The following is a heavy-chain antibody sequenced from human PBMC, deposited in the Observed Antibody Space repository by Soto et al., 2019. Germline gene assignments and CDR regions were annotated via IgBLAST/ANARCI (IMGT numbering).Heavy chain of an antibody. D-gene: IGHD6-6*01. Sequence: GASVKVSCKASGYTFIGSYIHWVRQAPGQGLEWMGWMNPTSGDAGYAQKFLGRVTMTRDTSIRTAHMELSRLRSDDTAVYYCARDGEYSSSSGLLVYWGQGXLVTVYS. V-gene: IGHV1-2*02. CDR1: GYTFIGSY. CDR2: MNPTSGDA. CDR3: ARDGEYSSSSGLLVY. J-gene: IGHJ4*02.